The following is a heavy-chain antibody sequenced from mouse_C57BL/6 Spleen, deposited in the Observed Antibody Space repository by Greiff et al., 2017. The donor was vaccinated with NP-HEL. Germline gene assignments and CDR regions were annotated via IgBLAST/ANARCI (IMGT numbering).Heavy chain of an antibody. D-gene: IGHD1-1*01. Sequence: QVQLQQSGPELVKPGASVKISCKASGYAFSSSWMNWVKQRPGKGLEWIGRIYPGDGDTNYNGKFKGKATLTADKSSSTAYMKLSSLTSEDSAVYFCARSIYYYGRRFAYWGQGTLVTVSA. CDR1: GYAFSSSW. CDR3: ARSIYYYGRRFAY. CDR2: IYPGDGDT. J-gene: IGHJ3*01. V-gene: IGHV1-82*01.